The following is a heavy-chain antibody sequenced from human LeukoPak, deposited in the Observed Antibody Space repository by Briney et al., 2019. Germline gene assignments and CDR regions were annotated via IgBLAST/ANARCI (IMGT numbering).Heavy chain of an antibody. J-gene: IGHJ4*02. D-gene: IGHD3-9*01. V-gene: IGHV3-23*01. Sequence: PGGSLRLPCAASGFTFSSYAMSWVRQAPGKGLEWVSAISGSGGSTYYADSVKGRFTISRDNSKNTLYLQMNSLRAEDTAVYYCAKSRDILTGYYVYWGQGTLVTVSS. CDR3: AKSRDILTGYYVY. CDR2: ISGSGGST. CDR1: GFTFSSYA.